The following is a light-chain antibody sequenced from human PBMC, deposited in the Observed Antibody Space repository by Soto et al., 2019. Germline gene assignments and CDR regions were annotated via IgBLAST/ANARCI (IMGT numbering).Light chain of an antibody. J-gene: IGLJ2*01. V-gene: IGLV2-14*03. CDR2: DVS. CDR1: SSDVGDYNY. CDR3: SSHISSSTLL. Sequence: QSVLTQPASVSGSPGQSITISCTRTSSDVGDYNYVSWYHHHPGKAPKLMIYDVSDRPSGVSDRFSGSKSGNTASLTISGLQAEDEADYFCSSHISSSTLLFGGGTKLTVL.